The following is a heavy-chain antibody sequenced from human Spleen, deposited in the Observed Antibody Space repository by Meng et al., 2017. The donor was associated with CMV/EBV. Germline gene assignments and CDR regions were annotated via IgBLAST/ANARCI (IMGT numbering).Heavy chain of an antibody. Sequence: GESLKISCAASRFLFSDYPVHWVRQAPGKGLEWVSSISRQSRYIYYADSVKGRFTISRDNAENSLFLQMNSLTAEDTAVYYCARDGWTYYDTLTGYSHFDYWGQGTLVTVSS. CDR3: ARDGWTYYDTLTGYSHFDY. V-gene: IGHV3-21*01. D-gene: IGHD3-9*01. CDR2: ISRQSRYI. CDR1: RFLFSDYP. J-gene: IGHJ4*02.